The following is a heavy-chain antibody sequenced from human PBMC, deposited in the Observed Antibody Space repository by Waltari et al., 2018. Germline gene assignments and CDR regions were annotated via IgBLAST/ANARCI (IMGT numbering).Heavy chain of an antibody. V-gene: IGHV1-46*03. Sequence: QVQLVQSGPEVRKSGASVKVSCRASGNTFSTYYVHWVRQAPGQGLEWVAMSSPRGTTTLYEQRFQDRVSVTRDTSTNTVQMEVTSLRSADTAIYYCAVGTHDHYYYMTVWGRGTPVTVSS. J-gene: IGHJ6*03. D-gene: IGHD1-1*01. CDR2: SSPRGTTT. CDR3: AVGTHDHYYYMTV. CDR1: GNTFSTYY.